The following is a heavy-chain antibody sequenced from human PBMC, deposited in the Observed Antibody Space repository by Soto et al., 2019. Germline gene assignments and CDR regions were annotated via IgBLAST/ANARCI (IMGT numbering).Heavy chain of an antibody. J-gene: IGHJ4*01. V-gene: IGHV3-64D*06. Sequence: EVQLVESGGGLVQPGGSLRLTCSASGFTFSDYAMHWVRQAPGKGLEYVSVIRSDGDRIYYADSVKGRFTISRDKSKNTLFLQMNSLRPEDTAMYYCVKDHPALEYWGHGTLVTVSS. CDR3: VKDHPALEY. CDR2: IRSDGDRI. CDR1: GFTFSDYA.